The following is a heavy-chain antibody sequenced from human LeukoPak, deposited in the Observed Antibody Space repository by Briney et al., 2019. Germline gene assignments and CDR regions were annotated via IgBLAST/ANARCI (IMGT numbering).Heavy chain of an antibody. CDR3: AKDGRSSAPH. Sequence: GGSLRLSCAASGFTFSKYAMSWVRQAPGKGPEWVSGITNSGGGPSSADSVKGRFTISRDNSKNTLYLQMNSLRVVDTAVYYCAKDGRSSAPHWGQGTLVTVSS. CDR2: ITNSGGGP. CDR1: GFTFSKYA. V-gene: IGHV3-23*01. D-gene: IGHD6-6*01. J-gene: IGHJ4*02.